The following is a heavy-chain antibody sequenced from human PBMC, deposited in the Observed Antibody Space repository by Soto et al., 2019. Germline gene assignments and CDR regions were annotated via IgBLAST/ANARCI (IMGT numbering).Heavy chain of an antibody. CDR2: ISSGSKTI. CDR3: AREDILGVRSFDY. Sequence: GGSLRLSCAASGFTFSSYSVNWVRQAPGKGLEWVSYISSGSKTIYYADSVKGRFTVSRDNAKNSQYLQMNSLTDEDTAVYYCAREDILGVRSFDYWGRGTLVTVSS. V-gene: IGHV3-48*02. D-gene: IGHD3-10*01. CDR1: GFTFSSYS. J-gene: IGHJ4*02.